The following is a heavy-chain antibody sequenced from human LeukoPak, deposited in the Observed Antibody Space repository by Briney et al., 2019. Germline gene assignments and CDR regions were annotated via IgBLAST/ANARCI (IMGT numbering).Heavy chain of an antibody. Sequence: GGSLRLSCAASGFTFSSYAMSWVRQAPGKGLEWVSSISSSSSYIYYADSVKGRFTISRDNAKNSLYLQMNSLRAEDTAVYYCARADYYDSSGPIFYNWFDPWGQGTLVTVSS. CDR3: ARADYYDSSGPIFYNWFDP. V-gene: IGHV3-21*01. D-gene: IGHD3-22*01. CDR2: ISSSSSYI. CDR1: GFTFSSYA. J-gene: IGHJ5*02.